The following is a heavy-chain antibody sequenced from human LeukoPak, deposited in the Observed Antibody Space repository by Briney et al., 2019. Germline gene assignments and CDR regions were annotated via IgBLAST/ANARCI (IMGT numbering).Heavy chain of an antibody. CDR3: ARAGFSSSRYYYYYMDV. J-gene: IGHJ6*03. CDR2: INHSGST. CDR1: GGSISSSIYY. D-gene: IGHD6-6*01. V-gene: IGHV4-39*07. Sequence: PSETLSLTCIVSGGSISSSIYYWAWIRQPPGKGLEWIGEINHSGSTNYNPSLKSRVTISVDTSKNQFSLKLSSVTAADTAVYYCARAGFSSSRYYYYYMDVWGKGTTVTVSS.